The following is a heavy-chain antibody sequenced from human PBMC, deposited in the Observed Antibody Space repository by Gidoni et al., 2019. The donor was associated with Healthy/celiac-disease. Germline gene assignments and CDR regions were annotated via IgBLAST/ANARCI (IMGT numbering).Heavy chain of an antibody. D-gene: IGHD3-3*01. CDR3: AREAILLRFLEWLADY. CDR1: GYTFPGYY. CDR2: INPNSGGT. Sequence: QVQLVQSGAEVKKPGASVKASCKASGYTFPGYYMHWVRQAPGQGLEWMGWINPNSGGTNYAQKFQGRVTMTRDTSISTAYMELSRLRSDDTAVYYCAREAILLRFLEWLADYWGQGTLVTVSS. V-gene: IGHV1-2*02. J-gene: IGHJ4*02.